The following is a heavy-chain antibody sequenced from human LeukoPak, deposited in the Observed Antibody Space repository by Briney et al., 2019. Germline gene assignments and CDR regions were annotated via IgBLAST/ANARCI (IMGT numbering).Heavy chain of an antibody. V-gene: IGHV3-21*01. Sequence: TGGSLRLSCAVSGFSFRTYNMNWVRQAPGKALEWVSSITSSGREIFYIDSVKALFTISRDNAEKSLYLQMDSLRAEDTAVYFCARDSYNGAYGNDYYYYMDAWGKGTTVTVSS. J-gene: IGHJ6*03. CDR2: ITSSGREI. D-gene: IGHD1-1*01. CDR3: ARDSYNGAYGNDYYYYMDA. CDR1: GFSFRTYN.